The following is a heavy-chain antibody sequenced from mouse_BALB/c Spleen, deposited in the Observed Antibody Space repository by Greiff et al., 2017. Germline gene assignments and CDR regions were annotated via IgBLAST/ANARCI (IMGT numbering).Heavy chain of an antibody. CDR2: INPSTGYT. V-gene: IGHV1-7*01. J-gene: IGHJ4*01. CDR1: GYTFTSYW. D-gene: IGHD2-10*02. CDR3: ARRGRYGNYGAMDY. Sequence: VQLKESGAELAKPGASVKMSCKASGYTFTSYWMHWVKQRPGQGLEWIGYINPSTGYTEYNQKFKDKATLTADKSSSTAYMQLSSLTSEDSAVYYCARRGRYGNYGAMDYWGQGTSVTVSS.